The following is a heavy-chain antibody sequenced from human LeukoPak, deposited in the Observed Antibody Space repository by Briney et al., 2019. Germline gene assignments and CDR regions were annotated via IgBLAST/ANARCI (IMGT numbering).Heavy chain of an antibody. CDR3: ARDYHDHYYYYYMDV. CDR2: IKQDGSEK. J-gene: IGHJ6*03. CDR1: GFTFSSYW. D-gene: IGHD1-1*01. Sequence: GGSLRLSCAASGFTFSSYWMTWVRQAPRKGLEWVANIKQDGSEKYYVDSVKGRFTISRDNAKNSLYLQMNSLRAEDTAVYYCARDYHDHYYYYYMDVWGKGTTVTVSS. V-gene: IGHV3-7*01.